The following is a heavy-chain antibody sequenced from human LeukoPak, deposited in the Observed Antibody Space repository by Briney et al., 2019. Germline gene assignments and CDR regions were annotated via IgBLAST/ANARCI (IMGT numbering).Heavy chain of an antibody. CDR2: IYSGGST. CDR1: GFTVSSNY. CDR3: ARRGPIAAAASFDY. Sequence: GGSLRLSCAASGFTVSSNYMSWVRQAPGKGLEWVSVIYSGGSTYYADSVKGRFTISRDNSKNTLYLQMNSLRAEDTAVYYCARRGPIAAAASFDYWGQGTLVTVSS. D-gene: IGHD6-13*01. V-gene: IGHV3-66*04. J-gene: IGHJ4*02.